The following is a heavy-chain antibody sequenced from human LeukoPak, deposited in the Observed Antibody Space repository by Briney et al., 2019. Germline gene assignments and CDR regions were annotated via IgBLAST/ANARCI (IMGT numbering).Heavy chain of an antibody. Sequence: PGGSLRLSCAASGFTFYRFTIHWVRQTPGKGLEWVSLINRRCHTFYADSVKGRFTISKDNSRSSVFLQMTSLRAEDTALYHCTKEVDCPSDCLFFHSWGQGTLVTVSS. D-gene: IGHD2-21*02. CDR1: GFTFYRFT. CDR2: INRRCHT. J-gene: IGHJ5*01. V-gene: IGHV3-43*01. CDR3: TKEVDCPSDCLFFHS.